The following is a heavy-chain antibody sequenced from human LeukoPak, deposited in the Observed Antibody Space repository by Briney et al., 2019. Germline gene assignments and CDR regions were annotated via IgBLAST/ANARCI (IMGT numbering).Heavy chain of an antibody. Sequence: PGGSLRLSCEASGVSFSDYYMSWIRQVPGRGLEWQSEISSSGTTQYYADSVKGRFTISRDNAKNSLYLQMDSLRAEDTAVYYCARGYFDWLPHFDYWGQGTLVTVSS. D-gene: IGHD3-9*01. J-gene: IGHJ4*02. CDR3: ARGYFDWLPHFDY. CDR1: GVSFSDYY. CDR2: ISSSGTTQ. V-gene: IGHV3-11*04.